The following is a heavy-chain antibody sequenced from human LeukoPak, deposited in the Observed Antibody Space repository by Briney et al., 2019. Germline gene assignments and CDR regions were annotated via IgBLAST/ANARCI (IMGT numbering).Heavy chain of an antibody. CDR3: ARPKGRGYSGYDEGRPFDY. CDR1: GGSFSGYY. CDR2: INHSGST. D-gene: IGHD5-12*01. J-gene: IGHJ4*02. Sequence: TSETLSLTCAVYGGSFSGYYWSWIRQPPGKGLEWIGEINHSGSTNYNPSLKSRVTISVDTSKNQFSLKLSSVTAADTAVYYCARPKGRGYSGYDEGRPFDYWGQGTLVTVSS. V-gene: IGHV4-34*01.